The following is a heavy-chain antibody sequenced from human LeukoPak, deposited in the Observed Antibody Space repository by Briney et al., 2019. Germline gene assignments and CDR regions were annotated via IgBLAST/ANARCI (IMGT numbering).Heavy chain of an antibody. Sequence: GGSLRLSCAASGFTFSSYGMHWVRQAPGKGLEWVAFIRYDGSNKYYADSVKGRFTISRDNSKNTLYLQMNSLRAEDTAVYYCAGEKIGTGTILRNDYYYMDVWGKGTTVTVSS. D-gene: IGHD1-1*01. CDR1: GFTFSSYG. CDR3: AGEKIGTGTILRNDYYYMDV. CDR2: IRYDGSNK. J-gene: IGHJ6*03. V-gene: IGHV3-30*02.